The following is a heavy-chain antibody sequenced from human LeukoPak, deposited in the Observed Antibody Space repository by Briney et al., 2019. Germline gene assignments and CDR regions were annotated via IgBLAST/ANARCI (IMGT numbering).Heavy chain of an antibody. J-gene: IGHJ4*02. CDR2: IGNNGGGI. CDR1: GFTFSTYT. D-gene: IGHD7-27*01. V-gene: IGHV3-23*01. CDR3: VGGAPNWGFDF. Sequence: GGSLRLSCAASGFTFSTYTMYWVRHPPGKRLEWVSIIGNNGGGIHYADSVKGQFTISRDNFKNALYLQMNSLRVEDTAVYYCVGGAPNWGFDFWGQGTLVTVSS.